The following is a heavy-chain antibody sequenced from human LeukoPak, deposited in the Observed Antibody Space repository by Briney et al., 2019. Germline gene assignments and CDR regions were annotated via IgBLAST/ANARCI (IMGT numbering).Heavy chain of an antibody. J-gene: IGHJ5*01. CDR3: AREDYSGGNNWFDF. CDR1: GGSINNYY. D-gene: IGHD4-11*01. CDR2: IFYSGRT. V-gene: IGHV4-59*01. Sequence: SETLSLTCSASGGSINNYYWSWIRQPPGKGLEWIGSIFYSGRTNYNPSLKSRVIISVDTSKNQFSLKLNSVTAADTAVYYCAREDYSGGNNWFDFWGQGTLVTVSS.